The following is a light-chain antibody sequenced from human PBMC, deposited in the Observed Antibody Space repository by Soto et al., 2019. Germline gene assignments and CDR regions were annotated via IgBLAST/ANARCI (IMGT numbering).Light chain of an antibody. V-gene: IGLV2-14*01. J-gene: IGLJ2*01. CDR3: SSYISSSTVV. Sequence: QSALTQPASVSGSPGQSITISCTGTSSDVGGYNYVSWYQQHPGKAPKLMISEVSNRPSGVSNRFSGSKSGNTASLTISGLQAEDEATYYCSSYISSSTVVFGGGTKRTVL. CDR1: SSDVGGYNY. CDR2: EVS.